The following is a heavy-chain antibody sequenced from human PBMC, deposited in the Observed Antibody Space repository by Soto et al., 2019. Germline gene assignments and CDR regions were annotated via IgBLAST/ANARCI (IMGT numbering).Heavy chain of an antibody. V-gene: IGHV5-51*01. Sequence: PGESLKISCKGSGYSFTSYWIGWVRQMPGKGLEWMGIIYPGDSDTRYSPSFQGQVTISADKSISTAYLQWSSLKASDTAMYYCARHLISSGYSWGMDVWGQGTTVTVSS. CDR3: ARHLISSGYSWGMDV. CDR2: IYPGDSDT. J-gene: IGHJ6*02. D-gene: IGHD3-22*01. CDR1: GYSFTSYW.